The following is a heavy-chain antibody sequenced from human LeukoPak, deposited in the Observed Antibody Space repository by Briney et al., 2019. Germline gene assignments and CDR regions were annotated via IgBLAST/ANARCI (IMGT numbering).Heavy chain of an antibody. CDR2: INPNSGGT. CDR1: GYTFTGYY. CDR3: ARGLTTSSGYYYHYFDY. Sequence: ASVKVSCKASGYTFTGYYMHWVRQAPGQGLEWMGRINPNSGGTNYAQKFQGRVTMTRDTSISTAYMELSRLRSDDTAVYYCARGLTTSSGYYYHYFDYWGQGTLVTVSS. J-gene: IGHJ4*02. V-gene: IGHV1-2*06. D-gene: IGHD3-22*01.